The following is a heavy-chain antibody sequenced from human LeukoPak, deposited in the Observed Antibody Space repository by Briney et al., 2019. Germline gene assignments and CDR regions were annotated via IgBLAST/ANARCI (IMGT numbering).Heavy chain of an antibody. V-gene: IGHV3-48*04. CDR2: ISSSGTTI. Sequence: GGSLRLSCAASGFTFSSYSMNWVRQAPGKGPEWLSYISSSGTTIYYADSVKGRFTISRDNAKNSLYLQMNSLRAEDTAVYYCARETRVRWTDYWGQGILVTVSS. CDR3: ARETRVRWTDY. D-gene: IGHD5-24*01. J-gene: IGHJ4*02. CDR1: GFTFSSYS.